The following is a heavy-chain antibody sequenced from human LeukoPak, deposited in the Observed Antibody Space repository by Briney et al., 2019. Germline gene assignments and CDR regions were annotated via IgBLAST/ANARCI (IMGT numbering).Heavy chain of an antibody. CDR2: IGSGGTTI. V-gene: IGHV3-48*01. CDR3: ARDYSSTSGKHAFDN. J-gene: IGHJ3*02. D-gene: IGHD6-13*01. Sequence: GGSLRLSCAASGFTFSSYSMNWVRQAPGKGLEWVSYIGSGGTTIYYADSVKGRFTISRDNAKNSLYLQVNSLRVEDTAMYYCARDYSSTSGKHAFDNWGQGTMVTVSS. CDR1: GFTFSSYS.